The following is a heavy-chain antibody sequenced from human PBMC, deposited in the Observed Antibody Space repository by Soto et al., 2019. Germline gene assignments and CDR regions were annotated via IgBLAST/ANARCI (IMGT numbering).Heavy chain of an antibody. CDR3: ARGDLYYFDY. CDR2: IYYSGST. D-gene: IGHD1-26*01. V-gene: IGHV4-30-4*01. CDR1: GGSISSGDYY. J-gene: IGHJ4*02. Sequence: SETLSLTCTVSGGSISSGDYYWSWIRQPPGKGLEWIGYIYYSGSTYYNPSLKSRVTISVDTSKNQFSLKLSSVTAADTAVYSCARGDLYYFDYWGQGTLVTVSS.